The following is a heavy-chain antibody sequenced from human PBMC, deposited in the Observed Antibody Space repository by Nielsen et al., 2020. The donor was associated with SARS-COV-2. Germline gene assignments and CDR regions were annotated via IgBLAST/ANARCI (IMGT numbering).Heavy chain of an antibody. Sequence: GSLRLSCTVSGGSISSYYWSWIRQPPGKGLEWIGYIYYSGSTNYNPSLKSRVTISVDTSKNQFSLKLSSVTAADTAVYYCARSEGVMITFGGVIVIGGGYLDYWGQGTLVTVSS. CDR2: IYYSGST. D-gene: IGHD3-16*02. V-gene: IGHV4-59*01. J-gene: IGHJ4*02. CDR1: GGSISSYY. CDR3: ARSEGVMITFGGVIVIGGGYLDY.